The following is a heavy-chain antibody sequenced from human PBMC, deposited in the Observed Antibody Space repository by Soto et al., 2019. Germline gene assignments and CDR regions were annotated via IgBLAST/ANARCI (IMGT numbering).Heavy chain of an antibody. Sequence: EVQLLESGGGLVQPGGSQRLSCAASGFTFSSFAINWVRQAPGKGLEWVSGISGSGGSANYADSVKGRFTISRDNSKNAQYLQKNSLRAEDTAVYYCAKDREYSTSHYFDYWGQGTLVTVSS. CDR1: GFTFSSFA. CDR3: AKDREYSTSHYFDY. J-gene: IGHJ4*02. D-gene: IGHD6-13*01. CDR2: ISGSGGSA. V-gene: IGHV3-23*01.